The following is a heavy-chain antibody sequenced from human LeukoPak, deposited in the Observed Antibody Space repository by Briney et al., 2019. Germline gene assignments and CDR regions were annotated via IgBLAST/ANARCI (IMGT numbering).Heavy chain of an antibody. CDR3: AKVSSGYYERFDY. Sequence: GGSLRLSCAASGFTFSSYAMHWARQAPGKGLEWVAVISYDGSNKYYADSVKGRFTISRDTSKNTLYLQMNSLRAEDTALYYCAKVSSGYYERFDYWGQGTLVTVSS. CDR2: ISYDGSNK. CDR1: GFTFSSYA. J-gene: IGHJ4*02. D-gene: IGHD3-22*01. V-gene: IGHV3-30-3*01.